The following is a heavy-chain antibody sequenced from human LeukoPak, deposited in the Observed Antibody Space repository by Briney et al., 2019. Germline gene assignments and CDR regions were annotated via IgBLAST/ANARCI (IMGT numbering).Heavy chain of an antibody. CDR3: TTELTGYSSGPAAFDI. CDR2: IKSKTDGGTT. V-gene: IGHV3-15*01. Sequence: PGGSLRLSCAASGFTFSNAWMSWVRQAPGKGLEWVGRIKSKTDGGTTDYAAPVKGRFTISRDDSKNTLYLQMNSLKTEDTAVYYCTTELTGYSSGPAAFDIWGQGTMVTVSS. D-gene: IGHD6-19*01. J-gene: IGHJ3*02. CDR1: GFTFSNAW.